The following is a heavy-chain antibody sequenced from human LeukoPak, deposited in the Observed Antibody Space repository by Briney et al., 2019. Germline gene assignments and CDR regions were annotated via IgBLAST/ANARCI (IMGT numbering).Heavy chain of an antibody. CDR2: IGTAGDT. Sequence: GGSLRLSCAASGFSFSKNDMHWVRQRTGKGLEWVSGIGTAGDTNYPGSEKGRFTISRETAKNSLYLQMSSLRAEDTAVYYCAGRTSWYYGFDVWGQGTTVTVSS. J-gene: IGHJ6*02. CDR1: GFSFSKND. CDR3: AGRTSWYYGFDV. V-gene: IGHV3-13*01.